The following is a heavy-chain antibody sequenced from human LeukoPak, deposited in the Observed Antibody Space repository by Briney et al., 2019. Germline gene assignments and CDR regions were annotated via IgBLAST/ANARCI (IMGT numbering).Heavy chain of an antibody. J-gene: IGHJ4*02. V-gene: IGHV3-7*03. CDR2: IKTDGSET. Sequence: GGSLRLSCAASGFNFRDHWMDWVRQAPGKGLEWVGHIKTDGSETYYLDSLRGRFSISRDNTNNALYLQMNSLRVEDTAVYSCVKNNGWFHLAQWGQGTLVTVSS. CDR1: GFNFRDHW. D-gene: IGHD6-19*01. CDR3: VKNNGWFHLAQ.